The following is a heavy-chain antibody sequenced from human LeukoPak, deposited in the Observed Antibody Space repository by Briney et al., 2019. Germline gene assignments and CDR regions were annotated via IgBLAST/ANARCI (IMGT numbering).Heavy chain of an antibody. J-gene: IGHJ6*02. CDR3: ARCAPDFYYGMDV. CDR1: GGSVSGYY. Sequence: SETLSLTCTVSGGSVSGYYRSWIRQPPGKGLEWIGYFYYSGITSYNPSLKSRVTISVDTSKNQFSLKLTSVTAADTAVYYCARCAPDFYYGMDVWGQGTTVTVSS. CDR2: FYYSGIT. V-gene: IGHV4-59*02.